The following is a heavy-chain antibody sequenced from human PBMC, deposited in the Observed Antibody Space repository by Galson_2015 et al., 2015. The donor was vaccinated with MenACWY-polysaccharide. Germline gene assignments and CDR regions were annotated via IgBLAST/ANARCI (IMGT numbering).Heavy chain of an antibody. D-gene: IGHD1-26*01. CDR2: FDPEDGEA. V-gene: IGHV1-24*01. J-gene: IGHJ5*01. CDR1: GYTLTELS. Sequence: SVKVSCKVSGYTLTELSMHWVRPAPGKGLEWMGGFDPEDGEAVYAQKFQGRATMTEDTSTDTAYMELSSLTSEDTAVYYCATDPLVVGTTGAFDSWGQGTLVTVSS. CDR3: ATDPLVVGTTGAFDS.